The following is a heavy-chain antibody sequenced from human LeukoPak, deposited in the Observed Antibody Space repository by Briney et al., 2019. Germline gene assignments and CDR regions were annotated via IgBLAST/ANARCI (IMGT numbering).Heavy chain of an antibody. CDR3: ARIVVRRAFDI. J-gene: IGHJ3*02. CDR1: GFTFSSYR. CDR2: ISSSSSYI. Sequence: GGSLRLSCAASGFTFSSYRMNWVRQAPGKGLEWVSSISSSSSYIYYADSVKGRFTISRDNAKSSLYLQMNSLRAEDTAVYYCARIVVRRAFDIWGQGTMVTVSS. D-gene: IGHD3-22*01. V-gene: IGHV3-21*01.